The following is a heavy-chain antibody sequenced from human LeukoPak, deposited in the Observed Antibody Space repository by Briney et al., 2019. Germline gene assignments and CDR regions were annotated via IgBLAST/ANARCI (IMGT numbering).Heavy chain of an antibody. Sequence: GASVKVSCKASGYTFTSYGISWVRQAPGQRLEWMGWISAYNGNTNYAQKLQGRGTMTTDTSTSTAYMELRTLRSDDTAVYYCARDRGDSSGYYPFDYWGQGTLVTVSS. D-gene: IGHD3-22*01. J-gene: IGHJ4*02. CDR1: GYTFTSYG. V-gene: IGHV1-18*01. CDR2: ISAYNGNT. CDR3: ARDRGDSSGYYPFDY.